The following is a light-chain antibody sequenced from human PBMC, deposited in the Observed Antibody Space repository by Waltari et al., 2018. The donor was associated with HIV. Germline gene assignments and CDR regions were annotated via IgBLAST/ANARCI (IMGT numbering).Light chain of an antibody. J-gene: IGKJ2*01. CDR3: QQSYRIPYT. V-gene: IGKV1-39*01. CDR1: QNITTF. CDR2: TTS. Sequence: DIPMTQSPSPLSASLGGRVTIACRASQNITTFLNWYQQRPGRAPELLIYTTSNLQSGVPSRFRGSGSGTNFVLTITNVQPEDLATYSCQQSYRIPYTFGQGTKVHI.